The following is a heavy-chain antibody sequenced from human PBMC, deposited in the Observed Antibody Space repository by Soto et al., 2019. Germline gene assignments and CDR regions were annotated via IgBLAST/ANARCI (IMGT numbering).Heavy chain of an antibody. Sequence: PGGSLRLSCAASGFTFSNYWMHWVRQVSGKGLVWVSHINGDGSSTTYADSVKGRFTISRDNAKNTLYLQMNSLRAEDTAVYYCVTDDIGLGIDYWGQRTLVTVSS. V-gene: IGHV3-74*01. CDR3: VTDDIGLGIDY. D-gene: IGHD3-9*01. CDR1: GFTFSNYW. CDR2: INGDGSST. J-gene: IGHJ4*02.